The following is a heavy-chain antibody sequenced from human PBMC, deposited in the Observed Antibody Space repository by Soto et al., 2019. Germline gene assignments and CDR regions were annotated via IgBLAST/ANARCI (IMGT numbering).Heavy chain of an antibody. D-gene: IGHD1-26*01. J-gene: IGHJ4*02. CDR2: IGGSGDGI. Sequence: PRLSCAASGFIFGTSAMAWVRQAPGKGLEWVSSIGGSGDGISYADSVKGRFTISRDNSKNTLYLQMNSLRADDTAVYYCAKKEPGQHHFESWGQGTIVPGS. V-gene: IGHV3-23*01. CDR1: GFIFGTSA. CDR3: AKKEPGQHHFES.